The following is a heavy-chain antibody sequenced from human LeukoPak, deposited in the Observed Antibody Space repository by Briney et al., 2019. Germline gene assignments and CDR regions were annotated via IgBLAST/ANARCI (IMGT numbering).Heavy chain of an antibody. CDR3: AKDLYNYYDSSGRAARFDP. CDR2: ISGSGGTT. D-gene: IGHD3-22*01. Sequence: GGSLRLSCAASRFTFSSYGMHWVRQAPGKGLEWVSAISGSGGTTYYADSVKGRLTISRDNSKNTLYLQMNSLRAEDTAVYYCAKDLYNYYDSSGRAARFDPWGQGTLVTVSS. V-gene: IGHV3-23*01. J-gene: IGHJ5*02. CDR1: RFTFSSYG.